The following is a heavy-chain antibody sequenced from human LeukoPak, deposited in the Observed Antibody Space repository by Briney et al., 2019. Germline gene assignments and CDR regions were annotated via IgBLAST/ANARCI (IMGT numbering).Heavy chain of an antibody. D-gene: IGHD2-2*01. CDR1: GGTYNNYA. Sequence: SVKVSCKASGGTYNNYAITWVRQAPGQGLEWVGGILPVFGTSNYAQRFQGRVTITADESTGTTYMELSSLRSDDTAIYYCARGWGIPAPISWFDPWGQGTLVTVSS. CDR2: ILPVFGTS. V-gene: IGHV1-69*13. CDR3: ARGWGIPAPISWFDP. J-gene: IGHJ5*02.